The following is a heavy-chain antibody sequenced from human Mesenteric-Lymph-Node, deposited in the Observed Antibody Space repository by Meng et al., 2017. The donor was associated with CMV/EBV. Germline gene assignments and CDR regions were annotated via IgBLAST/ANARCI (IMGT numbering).Heavy chain of an antibody. CDR2: ISTSSTYI. CDR1: GFTFSNYN. J-gene: IGHJ6*02. CDR3: ARVKIHYGGKPLGGMDV. Sequence: GESLKISCAASGFTSGFTFSNYNMNWVRQAPGKGLEWVSSISTSSTYIYYADSVKGRFTVSRDNPMNTLYLQMNSLRAEDTAVYYCARVKIHYGGKPLGGMDVWGQGTTVTVSS. V-gene: IGHV3-21*01. D-gene: IGHD4-23*01.